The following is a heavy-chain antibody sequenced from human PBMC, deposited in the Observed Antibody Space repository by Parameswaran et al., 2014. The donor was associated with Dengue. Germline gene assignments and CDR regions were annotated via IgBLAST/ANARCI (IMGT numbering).Heavy chain of an antibody. D-gene: IGHD2-15*01. Sequence: VRQAPGKGLEWIGSIYYSGSTYYNPSLKSRVTISVDTSKNQFSLKLSSVTAADTAVYYCASYIVVVVAATYYYYGMDVWGQGTTVTVSS. CDR2: IYYSGST. CDR3: ASYIVVVVAATYYYYGMDV. V-gene: IGHV4-39*01. J-gene: IGHJ6*02.